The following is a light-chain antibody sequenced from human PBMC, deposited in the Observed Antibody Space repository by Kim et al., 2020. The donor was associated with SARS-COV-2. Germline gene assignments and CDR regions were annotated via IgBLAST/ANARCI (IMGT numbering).Light chain of an antibody. CDR3: QQHGNSPYT. J-gene: IGKJ2*01. Sequence: SQGERATLSCRASQSVPGSSLAWYQQTPGQAPRLLIYGASSRPTGVPDRFGDSGSGTDFTLTVTRLEPEDFAVYYCQQHGNSPYTFGQGTKLEI. CDR2: GAS. CDR1: QSVPGSS. V-gene: IGKV3-20*01.